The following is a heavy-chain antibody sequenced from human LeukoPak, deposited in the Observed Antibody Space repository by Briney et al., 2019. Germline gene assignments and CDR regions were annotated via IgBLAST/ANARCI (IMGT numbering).Heavy chain of an antibody. CDR3: ARANPMVATIDY. V-gene: IGHV3-66*01. J-gene: IGHJ4*02. CDR2: IYSGGST. Sequence: GSLRLSCAASGFTVSSNYMSWVRQAPGKGLEWVSVIYSGGSTYYADSVKGRFTISRDNSKNTLYLQMNSLRAEDTAVYYCARANPMVATIDYWGQGTLVTVSS. D-gene: IGHD5-12*01. CDR1: GFTVSSNY.